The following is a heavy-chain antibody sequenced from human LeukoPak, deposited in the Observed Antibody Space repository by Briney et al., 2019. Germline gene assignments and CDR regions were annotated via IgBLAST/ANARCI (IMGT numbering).Heavy chain of an antibody. J-gene: IGHJ4*02. CDR2: IVVGSGNT. D-gene: IGHD6-6*01. V-gene: IGHV1-58*01. CDR1: GFTFTSSA. Sequence: GASVKVSCKASGFTFTSSAVQWVRQARGQRLEWIGWIVVGSGNTNYAQKFQERVTITRDMSTSTAYMELSSLRSEDTAVYYCARNDEIAAQRRSDGYYFDYWGQGTLVTVSS. CDR3: ARNDEIAAQRRSDGYYFDY.